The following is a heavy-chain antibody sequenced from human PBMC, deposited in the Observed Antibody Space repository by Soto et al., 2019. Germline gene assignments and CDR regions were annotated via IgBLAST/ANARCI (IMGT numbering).Heavy chain of an antibody. CDR1: GFAFSSYW. D-gene: IGHD3-10*01. J-gene: IGHJ4*02. CDR2: INGEGSNT. CDR3: ARVGQGRYCFAC. Sequence: EVHLVESGGGSVQPGGSLKLSCAGSGFAFSSYWIHWVRQVPGKGLAWVSRINGEGSNTSYADSVRGRFTISRDNAKDTLYLQTHSLRAEDTALSYGARVGQGRYCFACWGQGTLVTVSS. V-gene: IGHV3-74*01.